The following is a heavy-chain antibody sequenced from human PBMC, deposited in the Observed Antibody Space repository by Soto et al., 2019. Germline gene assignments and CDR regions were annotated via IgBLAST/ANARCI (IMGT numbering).Heavy chain of an antibody. D-gene: IGHD4-17*01. CDR1: GGSISSGGYY. CDR2: TYDSGST. J-gene: IGHJ4*02. CDR3: ARNPRSFGDDYYFDY. V-gene: IGHV4-31*03. Sequence: SETLSLTCTVSGGSISSGGYYWSWIRQDPGRGLEWIGYTYDSGSTYYSPSLKSRVTISVDASKNQFSLNLNSVTAADTAVYYCARNPRSFGDDYYFDYWGQGTLVTVSS.